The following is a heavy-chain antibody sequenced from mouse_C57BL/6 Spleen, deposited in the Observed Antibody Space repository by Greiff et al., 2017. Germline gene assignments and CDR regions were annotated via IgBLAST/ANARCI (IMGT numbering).Heavy chain of an antibody. J-gene: IGHJ3*01. D-gene: IGHD3-2*02. CDR1: GYTFPDYE. CDR2: IDPETGGT. V-gene: IGHV1-15*01. Sequence: QVQLKESGAELVRPGASVTLSCKASGYTFPDYEMHWVKRTPVHGLEWIGAIDPETGGTAYNQKFKGKAILTADKSSSTAYMELRSLTSEDSAVYYCTRKGTAQATTWFAYWGQGTLVTVSA. CDR3: TRKGTAQATTWFAY.